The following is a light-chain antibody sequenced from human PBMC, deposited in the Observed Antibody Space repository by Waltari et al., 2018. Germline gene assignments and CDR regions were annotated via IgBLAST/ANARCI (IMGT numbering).Light chain of an antibody. Sequence: EIVLTQSPGTLSLSPGERATIPCRASQSVSSSYSAWYHQKPGQAPMLLIYGASIRATGIPDRFSGSGSGTGFTLTISRLEPEDFAVYYCQQYGGSPYTFGQGTKLEIK. CDR2: GAS. CDR1: QSVSSSY. J-gene: IGKJ2*01. V-gene: IGKV3-20*01. CDR3: QQYGGSPYT.